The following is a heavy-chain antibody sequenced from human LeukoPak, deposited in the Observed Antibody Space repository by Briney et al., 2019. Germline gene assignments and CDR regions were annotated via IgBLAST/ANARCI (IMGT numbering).Heavy chain of an antibody. J-gene: IGHJ5*02. Sequence: SETLSLTCTVSGGSISGYYWSWIRQPAGKGPEWIGRIYSSGSTNDNPSLRSRVTMSVDTSKIQFSLRLSSVTAADTAVYYCARQPHDNSGSDWFDPWGQGTLVTVSS. CDR2: IYSSGST. CDR3: ARQPHDNSGSDWFDP. D-gene: IGHD3-22*01. V-gene: IGHV4-4*07. CDR1: GGSISGYY.